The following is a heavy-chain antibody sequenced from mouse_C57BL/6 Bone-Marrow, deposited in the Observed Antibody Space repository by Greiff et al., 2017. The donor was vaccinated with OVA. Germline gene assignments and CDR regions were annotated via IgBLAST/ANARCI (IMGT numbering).Heavy chain of an antibody. D-gene: IGHD1-1*01. Sequence: QVQLQQSGPGLVQPSQSLSITCTVSGFSLTSYGVHWVRQSPGKGLEWLGVIWSGGSTDYNDDFISRLSISKDNSKSQVFFKMNSLQADDTAIYYCARTRGSSRYWYFDVWGTGTTVTVSS. CDR1: GFSLTSYG. V-gene: IGHV2-2*01. CDR2: IWSGGST. CDR3: ARTRGSSRYWYFDV. J-gene: IGHJ1*03.